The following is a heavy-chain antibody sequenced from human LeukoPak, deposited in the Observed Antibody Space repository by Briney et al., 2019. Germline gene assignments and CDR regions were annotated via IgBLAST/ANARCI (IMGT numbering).Heavy chain of an antibody. J-gene: IGHJ4*02. CDR1: GGSFSAYY. Sequence: SETLSLTCGVYGGSFSAYYWSWIRRPPGKGLEWIGEIKHSGGTNYNPSLKSRVTISVDTSKNQFSLKLTSVTAADTAVYYCARGATALVYDYWGQGTLVTVSS. D-gene: IGHD4-17*01. CDR2: IKHSGGT. CDR3: ARGATALVYDY. V-gene: IGHV4-34*01.